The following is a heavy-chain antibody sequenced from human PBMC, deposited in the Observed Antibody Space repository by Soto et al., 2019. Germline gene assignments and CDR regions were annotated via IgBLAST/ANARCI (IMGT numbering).Heavy chain of an antibody. V-gene: IGHV4-34*01. D-gene: IGHD3-3*01. CDR1: GGSFSGYD. Sequence: SETLSLTCAVYGGSFSGYDCSWIRQPPWKGLEWIGEINHSGITNYNPSLKSRVTISVDTSKNQFSLKLSSVTAADTAVYYCARGGDFWSGYYTRYYYYGMDVWGQGTTVPVSS. CDR3: ARGGDFWSGYYTRYYYYGMDV. CDR2: INHSGIT. J-gene: IGHJ6*02.